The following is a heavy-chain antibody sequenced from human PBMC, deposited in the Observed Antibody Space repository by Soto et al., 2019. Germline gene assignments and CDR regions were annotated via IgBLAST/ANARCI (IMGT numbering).Heavy chain of an antibody. CDR2: IYWDDDE. CDR1: GFSLNTCGVG. CDR3: VRNWRYYGGDYYYGMDA. Sequence: SGPTLVNPTQTLTLTCTFSGFSLNTCGVGVGWVRQPRGKAMEWLALIYWDDDERYRPSLRSRLNITKDTINNQVVLTMTNMDPEDTAIYYCVRNWRYYGGDYYYGMDAWGQGT. J-gene: IGHJ6*02. V-gene: IGHV2-5*02. D-gene: IGHD3-10*01.